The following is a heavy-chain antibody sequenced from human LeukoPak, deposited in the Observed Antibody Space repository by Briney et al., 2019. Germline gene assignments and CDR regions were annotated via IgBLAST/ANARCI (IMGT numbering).Heavy chain of an antibody. CDR2: IKQDGSEK. D-gene: IGHD6-19*01. V-gene: IGHV3-7*04. Sequence: AGGSLRLSWAASGFTFSTYWMSWVRQAPGKGLEWVAKIKQDGSEKYYVDSVKGRFTISRDNAKNSLYLQMNSLRAEDTAMYYCARGGIQVSGIDEFDYWGQGTLVTVSS. J-gene: IGHJ4*02. CDR3: ARGGIQVSGIDEFDY. CDR1: GFTFSTYW.